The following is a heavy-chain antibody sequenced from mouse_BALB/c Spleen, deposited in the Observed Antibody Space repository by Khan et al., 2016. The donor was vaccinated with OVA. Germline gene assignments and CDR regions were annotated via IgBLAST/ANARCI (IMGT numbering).Heavy chain of an antibody. CDR3: ARGVHELQTWFAY. J-gene: IGHJ3*01. V-gene: IGHV1S136*01. CDR1: GYTFTSYV. D-gene: IGHD1-1*01. Sequence: EVQLQESGPELVKPGASVKMSCKASGYTFTSYVMHWVKQKPGQGLEWIGYINSYNDYTNFNEKFKGKATLTLDKSSSTAYMELSSLTSEDSAVYYCARGVHELQTWFAYWGQGTLVTVSA. CDR2: INSYNDYT.